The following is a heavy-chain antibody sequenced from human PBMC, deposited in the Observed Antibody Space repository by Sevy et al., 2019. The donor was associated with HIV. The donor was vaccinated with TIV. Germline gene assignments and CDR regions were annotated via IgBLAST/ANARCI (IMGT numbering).Heavy chain of an antibody. V-gene: IGHV1-2*02. Sequence: ASVKVSCEASGYTFTGYYMHWMRQAPGQGLEWMGWINPDSGGPTYAPRFQGRVTLTRDTSISTAYMDLSRLKSDDTAVYYCVRDDRDGYFEYWGQGTLVTVSS. CDR2: INPDSGGP. CDR3: VRDDRDGYFEY. J-gene: IGHJ4*02. CDR1: GYTFTGYY.